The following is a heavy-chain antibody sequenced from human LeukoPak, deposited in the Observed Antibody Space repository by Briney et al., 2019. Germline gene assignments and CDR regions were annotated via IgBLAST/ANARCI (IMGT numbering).Heavy chain of an antibody. Sequence: ASVKVSCKASGFTFTSSAMQWVRQARGQRLEWMGWISAYNGNTNYAQKLQGRVTMTTDTSTSTAYMELRSLRSDDTAVYYCARGVRGYSYGYHYWGQGTLVTVSS. V-gene: IGHV1-18*01. CDR1: GFTFTSSA. CDR3: ARGVRGYSYGYHY. D-gene: IGHD5-18*01. CDR2: ISAYNGNT. J-gene: IGHJ4*02.